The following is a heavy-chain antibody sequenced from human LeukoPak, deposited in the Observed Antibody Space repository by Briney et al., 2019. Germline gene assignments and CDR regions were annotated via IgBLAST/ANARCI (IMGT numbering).Heavy chain of an antibody. CDR1: GGSISSGGYS. V-gene: IGHV4-30-2*01. CDR3: VAYGDPYYFDY. J-gene: IGHJ4*02. CDR2: IYHSGST. Sequence: PSQTLSLTCAASGGSISSGGYSWSWIRQPPGKGLEWIGYIYHSGSTYYDPSLKSRVTISVDRSKNQFSLKLSSVTAADTAVYYCVAYGDPYYFDYWGQGTLVTVSS. D-gene: IGHD4-17*01.